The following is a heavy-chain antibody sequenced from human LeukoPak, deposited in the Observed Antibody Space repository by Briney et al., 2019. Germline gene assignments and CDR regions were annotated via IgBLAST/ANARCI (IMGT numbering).Heavy chain of an antibody. CDR2: IYHGGST. D-gene: IGHD4-23*01. J-gene: IGHJ4*02. V-gene: IGHV4-4*02. CDR3: ARGRGGNSNY. CDR1: GGSISSTNW. Sequence: SETLSLTCAVSGGSISSTNWWSWVRQPPGKGLEWIGEIYHGGSTKYNPSLKSRATISVDKSKNQFSLKLSSVTAADTAVYYCARGRGGNSNYWGQGTLVTVSS.